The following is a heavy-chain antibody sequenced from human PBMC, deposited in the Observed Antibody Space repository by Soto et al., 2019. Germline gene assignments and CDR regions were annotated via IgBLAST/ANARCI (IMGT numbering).Heavy chain of an antibody. D-gene: IGHD2-2*01. CDR1: GGSFSGYY. CDR2: INHSGST. Sequence: SETLSLTCAVYGGSFSGYYWSWIRQPPGKGLEWIGEINHSGSTNYNPSLKSRVTISVDTSKNQFSLKLRSVTAADTAVYYCARATPPVPYCSSTSCRVGFDYWGQGTLVTVSS. V-gene: IGHV4-34*01. J-gene: IGHJ4*02. CDR3: ARATPPVPYCSSTSCRVGFDY.